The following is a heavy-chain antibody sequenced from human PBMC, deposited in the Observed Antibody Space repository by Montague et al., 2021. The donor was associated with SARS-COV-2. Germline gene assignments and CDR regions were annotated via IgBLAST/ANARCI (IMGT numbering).Heavy chain of an antibody. Sequence: SETLSLTCAVSGASIVSTDCWSWVRQPPGKGLEWVGEIYDTASTNYNPSLKSRVTMSVDKFNNQVSLQLTYLTAADTAVYFCMRAGGYVNRPPVWGQGALVIVSS. CDR3: MRAGGYVNRPPV. D-gene: IGHD6-19*01. J-gene: IGHJ4*02. V-gene: IGHV4-4*02. CDR1: GASIVSTDC. CDR2: IYDTAST.